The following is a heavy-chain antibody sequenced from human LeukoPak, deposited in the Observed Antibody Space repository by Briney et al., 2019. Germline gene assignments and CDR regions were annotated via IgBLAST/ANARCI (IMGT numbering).Heavy chain of an antibody. CDR1: GFTFDDYG. CDR2: IKWNGGST. CDR3: ARLYYYDSSGYLDY. Sequence: PGGSLRLSCAASGFTFDDYGMSWVRQAPGKGLEWVSGIKWNGGSTGYADSVKGRFTISRDNAKNSLYLQMNSLRAEDTALYYCARLYYYDSSGYLDYWGQGTLVTVS. J-gene: IGHJ4*02. V-gene: IGHV3-20*04. D-gene: IGHD3-22*01.